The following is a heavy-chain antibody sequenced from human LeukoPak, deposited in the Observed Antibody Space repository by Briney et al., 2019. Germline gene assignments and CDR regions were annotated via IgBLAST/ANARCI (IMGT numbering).Heavy chain of an antibody. Sequence: PGGSLRLSCAASGFTFSSYAINWVRQAPGKGLEWVSAISGSGGRTEYADAVKGRFTISRDNSKNTLYLQMNNLRDEDTAVYNCAKDPYDSSGYYHDYWGQGTLVTVSS. J-gene: IGHJ4*02. CDR2: ISGSGGRT. V-gene: IGHV3-23*01. D-gene: IGHD3-22*01. CDR3: AKDPYDSSGYYHDY. CDR1: GFTFSSYA.